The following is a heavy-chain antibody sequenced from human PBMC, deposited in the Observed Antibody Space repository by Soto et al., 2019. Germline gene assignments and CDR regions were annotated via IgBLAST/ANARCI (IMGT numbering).Heavy chain of an antibody. CDR1: GFTFSSYG. J-gene: IGHJ4*02. Sequence: QVQLVESGGGAVQPGRSLRLSCAASGFTFSSYGMHWVRQAPGKGLEWVAVISYDGSNKYYADSVKGRFTISRDNSKNTLYLQMNSLRAEDTAVYYCAKGDILTGYYNYWGQGTLVTVSS. CDR2: ISYDGSNK. CDR3: AKGDILTGYYNY. D-gene: IGHD3-9*01. V-gene: IGHV3-30*18.